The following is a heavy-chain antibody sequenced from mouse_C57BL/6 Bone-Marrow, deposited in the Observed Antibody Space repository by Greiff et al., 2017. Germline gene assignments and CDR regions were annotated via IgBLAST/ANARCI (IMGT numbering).Heavy chain of an antibody. CDR2: INPSTGGT. V-gene: IGHV1-42*01. CDR3: ASYYDYFDY. J-gene: IGHJ2*01. CDR1: GYSFTGYY. D-gene: IGHD2-4*01. Sequence: EVMLVESGPELVKPGASVKISCKASGYSFTGYYMNWVKQSPEKSLEWIGEINPSTGGTTYNQKFKAKATLTVDKSSSTAYMQLKSLTSEDSAVYYCASYYDYFDYWGQGTTLTVSS.